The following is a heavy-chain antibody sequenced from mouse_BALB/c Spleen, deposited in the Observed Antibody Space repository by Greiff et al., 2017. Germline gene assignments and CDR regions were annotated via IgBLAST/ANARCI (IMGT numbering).Heavy chain of an antibody. J-gene: IGHJ4*01. Sequence: LQQPGSELVRPGASVKLSCKASGYTFTSYWMHWVKQRPGQGLEWIGNIYPGSGSTNYDEKFKSKATLTVDTSSSTAYMQLSSLTSEDSAVYYCTGVYDYDDAMDYWGQGTSVTVSS. CDR3: TGVYDYDDAMDY. CDR1: GYTFTSYW. V-gene: IGHV1S22*01. CDR2: IYPGSGST. D-gene: IGHD2-4*01.